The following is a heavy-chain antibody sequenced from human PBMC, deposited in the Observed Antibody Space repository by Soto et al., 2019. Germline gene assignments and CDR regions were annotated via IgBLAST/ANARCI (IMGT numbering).Heavy chain of an antibody. CDR1: GFTFSSYG. J-gene: IGHJ4*02. CDR3: ARGGLLDYCDYESDY. D-gene: IGHD4-17*01. Sequence: QVQLVESGGGVVQPGRSLRLSCAASGFTFSSYGMHWVRQAPGKGLEWVAVIWYDGSNKYYADSVKGRFTISRDNSKNTLYLQMNSLRAEDTAVYYCARGGLLDYCDYESDYWGQGTLVTVSS. V-gene: IGHV3-33*01. CDR2: IWYDGSNK.